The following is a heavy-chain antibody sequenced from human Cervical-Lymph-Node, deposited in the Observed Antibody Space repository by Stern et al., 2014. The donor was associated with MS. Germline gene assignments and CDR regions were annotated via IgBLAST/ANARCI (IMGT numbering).Heavy chain of an antibody. V-gene: IGHV1-69*01. CDR3: ATSTYGLVH. D-gene: IGHD3-10*01. CDR1: GDTFDSYG. Sequence: VQLVESGTEGKKPGSSGKVSCKAAGDTFDSYGISWVRQAPGQGLEWMGGLFPFFGTPIYAQKFQGRVTMTADESTTTAYMDLTSLSVEDTAVYYCATSTYGLVHWGQGTLVTVSS. J-gene: IGHJ4*02. CDR2: LFPFFGTP.